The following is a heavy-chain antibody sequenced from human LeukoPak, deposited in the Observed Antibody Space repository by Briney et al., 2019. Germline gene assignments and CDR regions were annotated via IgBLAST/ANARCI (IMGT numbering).Heavy chain of an antibody. D-gene: IGHD2-2*01. CDR3: AKGTNIVVVPAADTYYYFDY. V-gene: IGHV3-23*01. CDR1: GFTFSSYA. CDR2: ISATGSST. J-gene: IGHJ4*02. Sequence: GGSLRLSCAVSGFTFSSYAMSWVRQAPGKELEWVSAISATGSSTYYADSVKGRFTISRDNSKSTLYLQMSSLRAEDTAVYYCAKGTNIVVVPAADTYYYFDYWGQGTLVTVSS.